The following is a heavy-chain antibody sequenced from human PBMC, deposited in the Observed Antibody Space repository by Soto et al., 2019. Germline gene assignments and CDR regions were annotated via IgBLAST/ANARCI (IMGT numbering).Heavy chain of an antibody. CDR2: IYYTGST. V-gene: IGHV4-39*01. Sequence: TLSLTCTVSGGSIRGSSYYWGWIRQPPGKGLEWIASIYYTGSTFYNPSLKGRVTISVDTSKNQFSLNLNSVTAADTAIYYCATHPGSGPSNSWGPGTLVTVSS. CDR3: ATHPGSGPSNS. D-gene: IGHD6-6*01. J-gene: IGHJ4*02. CDR1: GGSIRGSSYY.